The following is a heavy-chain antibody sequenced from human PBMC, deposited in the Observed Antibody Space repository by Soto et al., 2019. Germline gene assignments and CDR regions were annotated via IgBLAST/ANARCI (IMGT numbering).Heavy chain of an antibody. CDR3: ARGGRQWLVTSVFSY. J-gene: IGHJ4*02. CDR2: VSHDGRNT. D-gene: IGHD6-19*01. V-gene: IGHV3-30*03. Sequence: VQLVESGGGVVQPGRSLRLSCAASGFTFSDYAMHWVRQAPGKGLEWVAVVSHDGRNTHYADSVKGRFTISRDSSKNTVCLGMTSRGAEAAAVYYCARGGRQWLVTSVFSYGGQGALVTVSS. CDR1: GFTFSDYA.